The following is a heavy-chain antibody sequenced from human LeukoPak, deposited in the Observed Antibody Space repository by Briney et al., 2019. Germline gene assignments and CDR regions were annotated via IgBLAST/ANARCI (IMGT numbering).Heavy chain of an antibody. J-gene: IGHJ4*02. CDR1: GFTFSTYP. V-gene: IGHV3-21*01. Sequence: GGSLRLSCSASGFTFSTYPMNWVRQAPGKGLEWVSSIDPSSSYIYYADSVRGRFTISRDNAQNSLYLQVNSLRAEDTAVYYCTSGSYGDYEYWSQGTLVTVSS. CDR3: TSGSYGDYEY. CDR2: IDPSSSYI. D-gene: IGHD4-17*01.